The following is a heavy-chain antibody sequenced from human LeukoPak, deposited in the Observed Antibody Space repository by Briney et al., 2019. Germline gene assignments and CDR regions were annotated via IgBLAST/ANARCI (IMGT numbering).Heavy chain of an antibody. CDR2: IRNDGNNK. CDR3: AKVPSGSGWAFDY. CDR1: GFTFSSYG. Sequence: GGSLRLSCAASGFTFSSYGMHWVRQAPGKGLEWVAFIRNDGNNKYYADSVKGRFTISRDNSKNTLYLQMNSLRVEDTALYYCAKVPSGSGWAFDYWGQGTLVTVSS. J-gene: IGHJ4*02. D-gene: IGHD6-19*01. V-gene: IGHV3-30*02.